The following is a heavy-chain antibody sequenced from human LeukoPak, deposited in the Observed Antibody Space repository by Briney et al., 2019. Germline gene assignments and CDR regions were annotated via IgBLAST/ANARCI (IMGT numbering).Heavy chain of an antibody. Sequence: GGSLRLSCAASGFTFSSYWMSWVRQAPGKGLEWVANIKQDGSEKYYVDSVKGRFTISRDNAKNSLYLQMNSLRAEDTAVYYCASKADYYGSGSYGYWGQGTLVTVSS. V-gene: IGHV3-7*01. CDR1: GFTFSSYW. CDR2: IKQDGSEK. D-gene: IGHD3-10*01. J-gene: IGHJ4*02. CDR3: ASKADYYGSGSYGY.